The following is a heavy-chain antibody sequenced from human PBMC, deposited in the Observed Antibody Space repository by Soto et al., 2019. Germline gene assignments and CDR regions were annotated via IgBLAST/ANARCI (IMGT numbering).Heavy chain of an antibody. V-gene: IGHV1-3*01. J-gene: IGHJ4*02. CDR2: INAGNGNT. D-gene: IGHD4-17*01. CDR1: GYTFTSYA. Sequence: QVQLVQSGAEVKKPGASVKVSCKASGYTFTSYAMHWVRQAPGQRLEWMGWINAGNGNTKYSQKFQGRVTITRDTSASTAYMELSSLRSEDTAVYYCARAWGATGDYGYWGQGTLVTVSS. CDR3: ARAWGATGDYGY.